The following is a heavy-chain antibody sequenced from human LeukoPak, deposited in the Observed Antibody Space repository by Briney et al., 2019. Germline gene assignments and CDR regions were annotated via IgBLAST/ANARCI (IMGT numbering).Heavy chain of an antibody. V-gene: IGHV3-30*08. CDR3: ARGERRDGYIRGGFDY. J-gene: IGHJ4*02. CDR1: ALNFSTYT. D-gene: IGHD5-24*01. Sequence: GRSLRLSCAAFALNFSTYTIHWVRQAPGKGLEWVAVISYDGSNKYYADSVKGRFTISRDNSKNTLYLQMNSLRAEDTAVYYCARGERRDGYIRGGFDYWGQGTLVTVSS. CDR2: ISYDGSNK.